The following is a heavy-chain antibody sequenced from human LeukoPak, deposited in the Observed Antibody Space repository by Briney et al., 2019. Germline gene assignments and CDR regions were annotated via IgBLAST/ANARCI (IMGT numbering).Heavy chain of an antibody. CDR3: ARSSIGVSYFHYYYGMDV. V-gene: IGHV4-4*02. CDR2: IYHSGST. CDR1: GGSISSSNW. J-gene: IGHJ6*02. Sequence: KPSGTLSLTCAVSGGSISSSNWWSWVRQPPGKGLEWIGEIYHSGSTNYNQSLKSRVTISVDNSKNQFSLKLSSVTAADTAVYYCARSSIGVSYFHYYYGMDVWGQGTTVTVSS. D-gene: IGHD1-26*01.